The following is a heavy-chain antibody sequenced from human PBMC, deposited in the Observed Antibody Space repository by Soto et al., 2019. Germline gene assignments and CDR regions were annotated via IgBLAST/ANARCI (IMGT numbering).Heavy chain of an antibody. J-gene: IGHJ4*02. CDR1: GFTFSDYA. CDR3: EKDSLWLPKAPDY. V-gene: IGHV3-23*01. Sequence: GGSLRLSCAASGFTFSDYAMSWVRQTPGKGLEWISGISGIGGGTTYYADSVKGRFTISRDNSKNTLYLQMNSLRAEDTAVYYCEKDSLWLPKAPDYWGQGTLVTVSS. D-gene: IGHD5-12*01. CDR2: ISGIGGGTT.